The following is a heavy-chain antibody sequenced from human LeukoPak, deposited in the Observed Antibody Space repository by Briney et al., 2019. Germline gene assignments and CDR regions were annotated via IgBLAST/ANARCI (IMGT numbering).Heavy chain of an antibody. Sequence: SQTLSLTCTVSGGSISSGGYSWSWIRQHPGKGLEWIGYIYYSGSTYYNPSLKSRVTISVDTSKNQFSLKLSSVTAADTAVYYCASAWIAAAGSIDYWGQGTLVAVSS. CDR2: IYYSGST. CDR3: ASAWIAAAGSIDY. D-gene: IGHD6-13*01. V-gene: IGHV4-31*03. CDR1: GGSISSGGYS. J-gene: IGHJ4*02.